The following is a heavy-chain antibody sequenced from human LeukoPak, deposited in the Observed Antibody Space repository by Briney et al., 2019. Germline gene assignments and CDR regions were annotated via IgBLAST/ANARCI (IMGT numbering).Heavy chain of an antibody. CDR1: GGSISSYY. Sequence: SETLSLTCTVSGGSISSYYWSWIRQPAGKGLEWIGRIYTSGSTNYNPSLKSRVTMSVDTSKKQFSLKLSSVTAADTAVYYCASLTYYDILTGYGHFDYWGQGTLVTVSS. V-gene: IGHV4-4*07. D-gene: IGHD3-9*01. CDR3: ASLTYYDILTGYGHFDY. CDR2: IYTSGST. J-gene: IGHJ4*02.